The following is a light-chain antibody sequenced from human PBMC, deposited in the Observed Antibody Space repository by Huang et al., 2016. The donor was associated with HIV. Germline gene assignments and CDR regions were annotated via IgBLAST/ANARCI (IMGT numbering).Light chain of an antibody. CDR1: QNINTY. Sequence: ILLTQSPSSLSASVGDRVTITCRASQNINTYLNWYQQKPGKAPNLLIHSASTLQTGVPSRFSGSGSGTDITLTVNRLQPEDYATYYCQQGYSALITFGQGTRL. J-gene: IGKJ5*01. CDR3: QQGYSALIT. CDR2: SAS. V-gene: IGKV1-39*01.